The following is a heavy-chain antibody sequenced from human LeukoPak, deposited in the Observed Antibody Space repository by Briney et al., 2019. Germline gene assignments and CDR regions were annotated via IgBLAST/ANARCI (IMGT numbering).Heavy chain of an antibody. Sequence: SETLSLTCTVSGGSISSYYWSWIRQPPGKGLEWIGYIYYSGSTNYNPSLKSRVTISVDTSKNQFSLKLSSVTAADTAVYYCARVANYDSIGYHFSIDYWGQGTLVTVSS. J-gene: IGHJ4*02. V-gene: IGHV4-59*08. CDR3: ARVANYDSIGYHFSIDY. CDR1: GGSISSYY. CDR2: IYYSGST. D-gene: IGHD3-22*01.